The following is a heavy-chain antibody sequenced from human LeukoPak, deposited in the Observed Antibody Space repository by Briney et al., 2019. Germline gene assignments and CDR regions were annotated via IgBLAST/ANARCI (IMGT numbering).Heavy chain of an antibody. V-gene: IGHV3-7*01. CDR1: GFTFSSYW. CDR3: ARDEVPIFRSSTHHLY. CDR2: IKQDGSEK. J-gene: IGHJ4*02. D-gene: IGHD2-2*01. Sequence: GGSLRLSCAASGFTFSSYWMSWVRQAPGKGLEWVANIKQDGSEKYYVDSVKGRFTISRDNAKNSLYLQMNSLRAEDTAVYYCARDEVPIFRSSTHHLYWGQGTLVTVSS.